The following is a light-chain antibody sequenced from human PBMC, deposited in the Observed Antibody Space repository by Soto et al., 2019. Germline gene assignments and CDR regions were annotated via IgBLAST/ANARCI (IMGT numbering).Light chain of an antibody. CDR3: QTWGTGIQV. CDR1: SGHSRYA. J-gene: IGLJ3*02. Sequence: QLVLTQSPSASASLGASVKLTCTLSSGHSRYAIAWHQQQPEKGPRYLMKLNSDGSHTKGDGIPDRFSGSSSGAERYLTISGLQSEDEADYCCQTWGTGIQVFGGGTKVTVL. V-gene: IGLV4-69*01. CDR2: LNSDGSH.